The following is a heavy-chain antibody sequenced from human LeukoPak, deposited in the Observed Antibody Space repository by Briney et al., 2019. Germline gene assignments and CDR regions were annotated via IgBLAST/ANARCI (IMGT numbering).Heavy chain of an antibody. CDR3: ASGHSSGWYR. Sequence: GGSLRLSCAASGFTFSSYEMNWVRQAPGKGLECISYISSSGTTIYYADSVKGRFTISRDNAKNSLYLQMNSLRAEDTAVYYCASGHSSGWYRWGQGTLVTVSS. V-gene: IGHV3-48*03. CDR2: ISSSGTTI. CDR1: GFTFSSYE. D-gene: IGHD6-19*01. J-gene: IGHJ5*02.